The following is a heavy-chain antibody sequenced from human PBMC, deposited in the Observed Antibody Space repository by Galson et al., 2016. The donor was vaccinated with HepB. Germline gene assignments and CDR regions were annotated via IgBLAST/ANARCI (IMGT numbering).Heavy chain of an antibody. CDR1: GFTFSRYA. CDR2: LSGSGAHT. V-gene: IGHV3-23*01. J-gene: IGHJ6*02. Sequence: SLRLSCAASGFTFSRYAMTWVRQAPGKGLEWVSGLSGSGAHTYYADSVKGRFTISRDNSKNTLYLQMNSLRVEDTALYYCAKDGYFASGSALYGMDVWGQGTTVTVSS. CDR3: AKDGYFASGSALYGMDV. D-gene: IGHD3-10*01.